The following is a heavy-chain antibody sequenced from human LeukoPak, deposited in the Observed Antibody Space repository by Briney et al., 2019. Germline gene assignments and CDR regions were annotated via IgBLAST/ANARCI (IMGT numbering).Heavy chain of an antibody. Sequence: QPGRSLRLSCAASGFTFSNYGMHWVRQAPGKGLEWVAVISYDGTNKYYADSVKGRFTISRDNSKNTMYLQMNSLRVEDTAVYYCAKDSNYHGSGSSGNWFDPWGQGTLVIVSS. D-gene: IGHD3-10*01. CDR3: AKDSNYHGSGSSGNWFDP. CDR2: ISYDGTNK. J-gene: IGHJ5*02. CDR1: GFTFSNYG. V-gene: IGHV3-30*18.